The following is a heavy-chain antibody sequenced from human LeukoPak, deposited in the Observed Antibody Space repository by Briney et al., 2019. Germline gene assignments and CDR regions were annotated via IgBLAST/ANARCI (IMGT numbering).Heavy chain of an antibody. D-gene: IGHD2-15*01. CDR3: ARGRSILAY. CDR1: GGSFSGYY. Sequence: SETLSLTCAVYGGSFSGYYWSWIRQPPGKGLEWIGEINHSGSTNYNPFLKSRVTISVDTSKNQFSLKLSSVTAADTAVYYCARGRSILAYWGQGTLVTVSS. J-gene: IGHJ4*02. CDR2: INHSGST. V-gene: IGHV4-34*01.